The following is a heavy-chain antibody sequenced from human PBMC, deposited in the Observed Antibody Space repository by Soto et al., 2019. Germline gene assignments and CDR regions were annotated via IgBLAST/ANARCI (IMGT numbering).Heavy chain of an antibody. CDR3: ARLRFRGMDV. D-gene: IGHD3-10*01. J-gene: IGHJ6*02. CDR2: IKEDGSEK. CDR1: GFSFSNYF. V-gene: IGHV3-7*03. Sequence: GGSLRLSCVGSGFSFSNYFMSWVRQAPGKGLEWVANIKEDGSEKYYVESLKGRFTISRDNAKNSLYLQVNSLRDEDTAVYDCARLRFRGMDVWGQGTTVTVSS.